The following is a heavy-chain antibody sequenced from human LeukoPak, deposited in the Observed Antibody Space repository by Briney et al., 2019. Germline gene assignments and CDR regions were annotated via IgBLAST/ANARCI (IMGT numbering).Heavy chain of an antibody. Sequence: TGGSLRLSCAASGFTVTSNYMTWVRQAPGQGLAWVSIIYSGGYTDYADSVKGRLTISRDNSKNTLYLQMHSLRAEDTAVYYCARRLEYSGSKGVFDYWGQGTLVTVSS. CDR3: ARRLEYSGSKGVFDY. J-gene: IGHJ4*02. CDR2: IYSGGYT. V-gene: IGHV3-66*01. D-gene: IGHD1-26*01. CDR1: GFTVTSNY.